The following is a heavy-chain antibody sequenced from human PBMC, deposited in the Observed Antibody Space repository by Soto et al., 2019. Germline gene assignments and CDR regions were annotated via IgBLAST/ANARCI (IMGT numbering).Heavy chain of an antibody. D-gene: IGHD4-17*01. CDR3: AKVWEMTLTTRNYTYGMDV. Sequence: GGSLGLSCAASGFTFSSYAISWVRQAPGKGLEWVSSSSGSGGGRYYADSVKGRFTISRDNSKNTLNLQMNRLRAEDTAVYYCAKVWEMTLTTRNYTYGMDVWGQGTTVTVSS. V-gene: IGHV3-23*01. J-gene: IGHJ6*02. CDR1: GFTFSSYA. CDR2: SSGSGGGR.